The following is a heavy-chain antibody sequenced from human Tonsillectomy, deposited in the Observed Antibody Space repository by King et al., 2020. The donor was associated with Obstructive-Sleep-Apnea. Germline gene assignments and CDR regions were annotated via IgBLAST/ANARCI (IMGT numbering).Heavy chain of an antibody. CDR2: MNPNSGST. Sequence: VQLVESGAEVKKPGASVKVSCKASGYTFTSYDINWVRQATGQGLEWMGWMNPNSGSTGYVEKFQGRVTMTRNTSISTAYMELNSLGSEDTAVYYCARGGLYGSGSYYSYYYYGMDVWGQGTTVTVSS. J-gene: IGHJ6*02. D-gene: IGHD3-10*01. CDR3: ARGGLYGSGSYYSYYYYGMDV. CDR1: GYTFTSYD. V-gene: IGHV1-8*01.